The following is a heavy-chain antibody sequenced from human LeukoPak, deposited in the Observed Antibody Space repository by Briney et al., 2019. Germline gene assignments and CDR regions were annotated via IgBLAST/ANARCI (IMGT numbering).Heavy chain of an antibody. V-gene: IGHV3-74*01. CDR1: GFIFSSYW. CDR2: IKSDGSST. CDR3: ARSLGRTTYYFDY. J-gene: IGHJ4*02. D-gene: IGHD4-11*01. Sequence: GGSLRLSCAASGFIFSSYWMHWVRQAPGKGLVWVSRIKSDGSSTSYADSVKGRFTISRDNAKNSLYLQMNSLTVEDTAFYYCARSLGRTTYYFDYWGQGTLVTVSS.